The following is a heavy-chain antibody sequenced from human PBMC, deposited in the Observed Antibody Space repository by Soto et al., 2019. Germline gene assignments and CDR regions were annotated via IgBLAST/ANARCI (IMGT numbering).Heavy chain of an antibody. CDR3: ARGYCTATICDPWFDP. V-gene: IGHV5-51*01. CDR2: IYPGDSDT. J-gene: IGHJ5*02. CDR1: GEAFIIYW. D-gene: IGHD2-8*02. Sequence: GEPLKICCHGAGEAFIIYWSAWVRQMPGKGLEWMGIIYPGDSDTRYSPSFQGQVTISIDKSITTAYLQWSSLKASDTAMYYCARGYCTATICDPWFDPWGQGTLVTVPS.